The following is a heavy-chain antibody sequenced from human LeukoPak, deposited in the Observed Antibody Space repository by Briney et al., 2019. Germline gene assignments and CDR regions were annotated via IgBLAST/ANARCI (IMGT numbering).Heavy chain of an antibody. J-gene: IGHJ4*02. CDR3: AKARSGSGWSLLDY. V-gene: IGHV3-23*01. CDR2: ISGSGGNT. CDR1: GFTFSDYA. Sequence: PGGSLRLSCAASGFTFSDYAVSWVRQAPGKGLEWVSAISGSGGNTYYADSVKGRFTISRDNSKNTLYLQMNSLRAEDTAVYYCAKARSGSGWSLLDYWGQGTLVTVSS. D-gene: IGHD6-19*01.